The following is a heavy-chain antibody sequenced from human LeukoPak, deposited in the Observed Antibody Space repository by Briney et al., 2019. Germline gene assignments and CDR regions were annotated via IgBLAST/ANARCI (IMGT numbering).Heavy chain of an antibody. V-gene: IGHV4-59*01. CDR1: GASISSDY. D-gene: IGHD3-22*01. CDR3: ARVTGYMIEDYFDY. CDR2: IYYSGST. J-gene: IGHJ4*02. Sequence: PSETLSLTCTVSGASISSDYWSWIRQPPGKGLEWIGYIYYSGSTNYNPSLKSRVTISVDTSKNQFSLRLSSVTAADTAVYYCARVTGYMIEDYFDYWGQGTLVTVSS.